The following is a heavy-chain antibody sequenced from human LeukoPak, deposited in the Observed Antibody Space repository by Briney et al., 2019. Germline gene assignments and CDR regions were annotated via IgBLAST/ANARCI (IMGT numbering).Heavy chain of an antibody. CDR3: AKLYSYASS. J-gene: IGHJ5*02. CDR1: GDSISNYY. CDR2: IHNSGNT. Sequence: SETLSLTCTVSGDSISNYYWSWIRQPPGKGLEWIGYIHNSGNTNYNPSLKSRVTISVDTSKNQFSLKLISVTAADTAMYYCAKLYSYASSWGQGTLVTVSS. V-gene: IGHV4-59*01. D-gene: IGHD3-16*01.